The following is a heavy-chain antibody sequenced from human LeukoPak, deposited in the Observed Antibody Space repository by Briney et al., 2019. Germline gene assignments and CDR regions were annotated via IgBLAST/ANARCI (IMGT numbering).Heavy chain of an antibody. CDR3: AKMSQVAAAIGQNWFDP. J-gene: IGHJ5*02. D-gene: IGHD2-15*01. V-gene: IGHV3-23*01. CDR2: ISGSGGST. Sequence: GGSLRHSCAASGFTFSSYAMSWVRQAPGKGLEWVSAISGSGGSTYYADSVKGRFTISRDNSKNTLYLQMNSLRAEDTAVYYCAKMSQVAAAIGQNWFDPWGQGTLVTVSS. CDR1: GFTFSSYA.